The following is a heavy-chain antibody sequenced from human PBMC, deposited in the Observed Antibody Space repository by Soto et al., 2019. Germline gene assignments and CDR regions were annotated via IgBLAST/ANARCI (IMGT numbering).Heavy chain of an antibody. J-gene: IGHJ3*02. V-gene: IGHV4-39*01. Sequence: QLQLQESGPGLVKPSETLSLTCSVSGGSISSGSYYWGWIRQPPGKGLEWIGSIYYSGSTYYNPSLKSRVTLSVDTSQNQFSLRLRSVTAADTAVYYWAKPAVGGTSGAFDIWGPGTMVTVFS. CDR2: IYYSGST. CDR3: AKPAVGGTSGAFDI. D-gene: IGHD6-19*01. CDR1: GGSISSGSYY.